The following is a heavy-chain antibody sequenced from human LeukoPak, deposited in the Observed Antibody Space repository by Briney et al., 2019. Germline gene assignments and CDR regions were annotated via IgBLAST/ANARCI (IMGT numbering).Heavy chain of an antibody. CDR2: INEDGSGK. CDR3: TRISLTILSDH. Sequence: GGSLRLSCAASGFIFSSSWMNWVRQGPGKGLEWVANINEDGSGKYYVDSVRGRFIISRDNAENSLYLQMNSLRADDTAVYYCTRISLTILSDHWGQGTLVTVSS. J-gene: IGHJ5*02. V-gene: IGHV3-7*01. D-gene: IGHD3-9*01. CDR1: GFIFSSSW.